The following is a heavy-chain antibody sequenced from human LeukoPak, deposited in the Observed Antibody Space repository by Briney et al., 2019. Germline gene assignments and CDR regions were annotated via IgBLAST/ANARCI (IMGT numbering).Heavy chain of an antibody. CDR2: IYYSGST. CDR3: ASWSGYFNWFDP. Sequence: PSETLSLTCTVSGGSISSSSYYWGWIRQPPGKGLEWIGSIYYSGSTYYNLSLKSRVTISVDTSKNQFSLKLSSVTAADTAVYYCASWSGYFNWFDPWGQGTLVTVSS. J-gene: IGHJ5*02. D-gene: IGHD3-3*01. CDR1: GGSISSSSYY. V-gene: IGHV4-39*07.